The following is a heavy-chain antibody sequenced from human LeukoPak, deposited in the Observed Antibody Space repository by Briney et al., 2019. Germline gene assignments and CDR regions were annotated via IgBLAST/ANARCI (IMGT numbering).Heavy chain of an antibody. V-gene: IGHV3-66*02. CDR2: IYSGGST. J-gene: IGHJ4*02. CDR1: GFTVSSNY. CDR3: ARGGGSGTSFYDRQFDY. D-gene: IGHD1-7*01. Sequence: PGGSLRLSCAASGFTVSSNYMSWVRQAPGKGREWCSAIYSGGSTYYADPVKGRFTISRDNSKNTPYLHMNSARAEHTAVYYCARGGGSGTSFYDRQFDYWGQGTLVTVSS.